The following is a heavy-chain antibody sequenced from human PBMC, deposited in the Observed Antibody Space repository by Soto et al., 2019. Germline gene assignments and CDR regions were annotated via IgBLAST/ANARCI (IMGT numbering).Heavy chain of an antibody. CDR3: ARSVTTRCFDS. V-gene: IGHV4-31*03. CDR1: GGSISTAGDY. Sequence: QLQASGPGLVKPSQTLSLTCTVSGGSISTAGDYWSWIRHRPGMGLEWIGYIYYTGSTLYNPSLESRINISVDTSTNQFSLKLTSVTAADTAVYYCARSVTTRCFDSWGQGTPVTVSS. J-gene: IGHJ4*02. CDR2: IYYTGST. D-gene: IGHD4-17*01.